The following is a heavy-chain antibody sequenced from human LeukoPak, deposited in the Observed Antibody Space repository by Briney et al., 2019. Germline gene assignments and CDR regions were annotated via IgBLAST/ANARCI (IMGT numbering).Heavy chain of an antibody. V-gene: IGHV1-8*01. CDR1: GYTFTSYD. CDR3: ARGLAATDDYGDYVYYFDY. D-gene: IGHD4-17*01. CDR2: MNPNSGNT. J-gene: IGHJ4*02. Sequence: GASVTVSCKASGYTFTSYDINWVRQAPGQGLEWMGWMNPNSGNTGYAQKFQGRVTMTRNTSISTAYMELSSLRSEDTAVYYCARGLAATDDYGDYVYYFDYWGQGTLVTVSS.